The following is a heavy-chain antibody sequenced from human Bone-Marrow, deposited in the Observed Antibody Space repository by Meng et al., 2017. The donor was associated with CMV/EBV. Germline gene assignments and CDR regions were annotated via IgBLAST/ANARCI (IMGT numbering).Heavy chain of an antibody. J-gene: IGHJ6*02. CDR2: INSDGSST. V-gene: IGHV3-74*01. Sequence: GGSLRLSCAASGFTFSSYWMHWVRQAPGKGLVWVSRINSDGSSTSYADSVKGRFTISRDNAKNTLYLQMNSLRAEDTAVYYCARDRYYGVRGSRDAWGERSTITASS. CDR1: GFTFSSYW. D-gene: IGHD4-17*01. CDR3: ARDRYYGVRGSRDA.